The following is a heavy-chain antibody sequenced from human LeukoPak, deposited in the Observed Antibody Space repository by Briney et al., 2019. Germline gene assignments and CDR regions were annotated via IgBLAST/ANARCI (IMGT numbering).Heavy chain of an antibody. J-gene: IGHJ6*04. D-gene: IGHD4/OR15-4a*01. CDR2: KSVSGHT. Sequence: ASETLSLTCTISGGSITNYYWNWIRQPAGKGLEWIGRKSVSGHTNYRSSLESRVTMSVDTSKNQFSLRLTSVTTADTAVYYCVRVSRIDYGANPEGDVWGKGITVIVSS. CDR1: GGSITNYY. CDR3: VRVSRIDYGANPEGDV. V-gene: IGHV4-4*07.